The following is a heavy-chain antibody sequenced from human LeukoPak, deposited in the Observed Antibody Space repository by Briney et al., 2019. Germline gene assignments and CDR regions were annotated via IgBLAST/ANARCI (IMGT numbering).Heavy chain of an antibody. V-gene: IGHV3-21*01. CDR3: ARDSNDPTIRIAVAGSGYYFDY. Sequence: PGGSLRLSCAASGFTFTSYSMNWVRQAPGKGLEWVSSISSSSSYIYYADSVKGRFTISRDNARNALYLQMNSLRAEDTAVYYCARDSNDPTIRIAVAGSGYYFDYWGQGTRVTVSS. D-gene: IGHD6-19*01. J-gene: IGHJ4*02. CDR2: ISSSSSYI. CDR1: GFTFTSYS.